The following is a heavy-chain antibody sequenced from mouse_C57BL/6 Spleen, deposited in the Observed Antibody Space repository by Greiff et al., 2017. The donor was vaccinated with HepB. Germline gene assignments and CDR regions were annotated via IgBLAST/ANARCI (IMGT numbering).Heavy chain of an antibody. Sequence: VQLQQSGPELVKPGASVKISCKASGYTFTDYYMNWVKQSHGKSLEWIGDINPNNGGTSYNQKFKGKDTLTVDKSSSTAYMELRSLTSEDSAVYYCARGGEIRPYFDYWGQGTTLTVSS. D-gene: IGHD2-12*01. V-gene: IGHV1-26*01. J-gene: IGHJ2*01. CDR3: ARGGEIRPYFDY. CDR1: GYTFTDYY. CDR2: INPNNGGT.